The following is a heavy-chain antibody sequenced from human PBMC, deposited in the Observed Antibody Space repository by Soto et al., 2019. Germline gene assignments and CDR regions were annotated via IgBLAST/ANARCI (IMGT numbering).Heavy chain of an antibody. CDR1: GGSISSSSYY. Sequence: SETLSLTCTVSGGSISSSSYYWGWIRQPPGKGLEWIGSIYYSGSTYYNPSLKSRVTISVDTSKNQFSLKLSSVTAADTAVYYCATLGRGSGYDSEDAFDIWGQGTMVTVSS. CDR2: IYYSGST. D-gene: IGHD5-12*01. J-gene: IGHJ3*02. V-gene: IGHV4-39*01. CDR3: ATLGRGSGYDSEDAFDI.